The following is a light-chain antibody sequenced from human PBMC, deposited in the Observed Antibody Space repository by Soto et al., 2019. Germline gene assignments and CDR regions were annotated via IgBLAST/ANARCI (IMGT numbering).Light chain of an antibody. V-gene: IGKV3-20*01. CDR3: HQYGSSPPYT. J-gene: IGKJ2*01. CDR2: GSS. Sequence: EVVLTQSPGTLSLSPGERATLSCRASQSVTNNYLAWYQQRPGQAPRLLIFGSSDRATGIPDRFSGSGSGTDFTLTISRLEPEDCAVYYCHQYGSSPPYTFGKGTKLEIK. CDR1: QSVTNNY.